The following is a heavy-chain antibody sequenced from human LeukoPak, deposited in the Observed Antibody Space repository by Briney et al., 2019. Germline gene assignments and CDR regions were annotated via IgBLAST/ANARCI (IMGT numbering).Heavy chain of an antibody. CDR3: ARLDLGVTPGFDP. V-gene: IGHV4-4*09. CDR2: IYTSGST. Sequence: SETLSLTCTVSGGSISSYYWSWTRRPPGKGLEWIGYIYTSGSTNYNPSLKSRVTISVDTSKNQFSLKLSSVTAADTAVYYCARLDLGVTPGFDPWGQGTLVTVSS. J-gene: IGHJ5*02. CDR1: GGSISSYY. D-gene: IGHD4-23*01.